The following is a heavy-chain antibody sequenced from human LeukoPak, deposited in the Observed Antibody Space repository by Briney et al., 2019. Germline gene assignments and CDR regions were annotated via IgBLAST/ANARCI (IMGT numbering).Heavy chain of an antibody. D-gene: IGHD3-16*02. V-gene: IGHV4-39*07. CDR2: IYYSGST. CDR3: ARGELLGELSLFHGTYYFDY. CDR1: GGSISSSSYY. J-gene: IGHJ4*02. Sequence: PSETLSLTCTVSGGSISSSSYYWGWIRQPPGKGLEWIGSIYYSGSTYYNPSLKSRVTISVDTSKNQFSLKLSSVTAADTAVYYCARGELLGELSLFHGTYYFDYWGQGTLVTVSS.